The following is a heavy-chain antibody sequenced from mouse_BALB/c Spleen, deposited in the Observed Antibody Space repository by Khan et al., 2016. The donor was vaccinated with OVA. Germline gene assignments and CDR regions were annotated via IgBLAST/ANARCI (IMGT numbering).Heavy chain of an antibody. D-gene: IGHD1-1*01. Sequence: EVQLQESGPGLVKPSQSLSLTCTVTGYSITSNYAWNWIRQFPGNKLEWMGYISYSGTTSYNPSLTSRISITRDTSKNKICLQLNSVTTDDTATYYCARGNYYGYAMDYWGQGTSVTVSS. CDR2: ISYSGTT. CDR3: ARGNYYGYAMDY. CDR1: GYSITSNYA. J-gene: IGHJ4*01. V-gene: IGHV3-2*02.